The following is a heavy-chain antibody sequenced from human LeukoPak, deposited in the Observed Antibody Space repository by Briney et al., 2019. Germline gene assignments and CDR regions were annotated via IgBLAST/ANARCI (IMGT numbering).Heavy chain of an antibody. CDR2: IYSGGST. J-gene: IGHJ4*02. Sequence: GGSLRLSCAASGVTVGNNYMNWVRQAPGEGLEWVSLIYSGGSTHYADSVKGRFTISRDNSKNTLYLQMNSLRADDTAVYYCARDPPAVAANTYGWGQGTLVTVSS. D-gene: IGHD6-6*01. CDR1: GVTVGNNY. CDR3: ARDPPAVAANTYG. V-gene: IGHV3-66*01.